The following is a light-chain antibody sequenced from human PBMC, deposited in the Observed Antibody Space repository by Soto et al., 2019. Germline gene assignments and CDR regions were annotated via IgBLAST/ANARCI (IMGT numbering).Light chain of an antibody. J-gene: IGLJ3*02. V-gene: IGLV2-8*01. CDR1: SSDVGGYNY. CDR2: EVS. Sequence: QSALTQPPSASASPGQSVTISCTGTSSDVGGYNYVSWYQQRPGKAPKLMIYEVSQRPSGVPDRFSGSKSGNTATLTVSGLQAEDEADYYCTSYTSGSTLRVFGGGTQLTVL. CDR3: TSYTSGSTLRV.